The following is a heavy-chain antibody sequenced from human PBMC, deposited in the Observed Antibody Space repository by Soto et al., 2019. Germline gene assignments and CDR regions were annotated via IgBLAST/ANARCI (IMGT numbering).Heavy chain of an antibody. J-gene: IGHJ4*02. D-gene: IGHD1-1*01. CDR3: AKRHTTVPTPANYFDY. CDR2: FVSSTGST. CDR1: GFTFSRYT. V-gene: IGHV3-23*01. Sequence: EVQLLESGGDLVQPGGSLRLSCAASGFTFSRYTMNWVRQAPGKGLEWVSTFVSSTGSTFYADSVEGRFTISKDDSKNTLYLLMNSLRAEDTAVYYCAKRHTTVPTPANYFDYWGQGTLVTVSS.